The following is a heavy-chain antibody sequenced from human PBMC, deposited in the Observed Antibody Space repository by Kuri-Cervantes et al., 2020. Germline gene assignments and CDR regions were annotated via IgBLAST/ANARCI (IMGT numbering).Heavy chain of an antibody. CDR3: ATTADSSGYYLNFDY. CDR1: DASIGIFY. J-gene: IGHJ4*02. CDR2: IYPSGSA. V-gene: IGHV4-4*07. D-gene: IGHD3-22*01. Sequence: SETLSLTCSVSDASIGIFYWSWIRLPAGKGLEWIGRIYPSGSAHYNPSLKSQVTISVDKSKNQFSLKLSSVTAADTAVYYCATTADSSGYYLNFDYWGQGTLVTVSS.